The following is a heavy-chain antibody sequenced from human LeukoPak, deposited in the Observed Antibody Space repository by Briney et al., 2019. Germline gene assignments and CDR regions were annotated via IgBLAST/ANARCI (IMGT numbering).Heavy chain of an antibody. CDR3: ARGERGYRYGFEYFQK. D-gene: IGHD5-18*01. J-gene: IGHJ1*01. Sequence: ASVKVSCKASGYTFTNYDINWVRQATGQGLEWMGWMNSNSGNTGYAQKFQARVTFTRITSMSTAYMELRSLRSEDTAVYYCARGERGYRYGFEYFQKWGQGTLVTVSS. V-gene: IGHV1-8*01. CDR1: GYTFTNYD. CDR2: MNSNSGNT.